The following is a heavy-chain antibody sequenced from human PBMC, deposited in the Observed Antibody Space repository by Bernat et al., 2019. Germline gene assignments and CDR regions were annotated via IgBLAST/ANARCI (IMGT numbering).Heavy chain of an antibody. V-gene: IGHV3-15*01. CDR1: GFTFSNAW. CDR2: IKSKTDGGTT. J-gene: IGHJ3*02. Sequence: EVQLVESGGGLVKPGGSLRLSCAASGFTFSNAWMSWVRQAPGKGLEWVGRIKSKTDGGTTDYAAPVKGRFTISRDDSKNMLYLLMNSLKTEDTAVYYCTTDATVDERSMLFDAFDIWGQGTMVTVSS. D-gene: IGHD4-17*01. CDR3: TTDATVDERSMLFDAFDI.